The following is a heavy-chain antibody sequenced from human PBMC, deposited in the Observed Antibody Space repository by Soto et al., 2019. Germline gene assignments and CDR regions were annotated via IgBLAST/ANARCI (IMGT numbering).Heavy chain of an antibody. CDR2: ISYDGSNK. V-gene: IGHV3-30*18. CDR1: GFTFSSYG. CDR3: AKDRGGYDFWSGYSRWYYYGMDV. D-gene: IGHD3-3*01. J-gene: IGHJ6*02. Sequence: GGSLRLSCAASGFTFSSYGMHWVRQAPGKGLEWVAVISYDGSNKYYADSVKGRFTISRDNSKNTLYLQMNSLRAEDTAVYYCAKDRGGYDFWSGYSRWYYYGMDVWGQGTTVTVSS.